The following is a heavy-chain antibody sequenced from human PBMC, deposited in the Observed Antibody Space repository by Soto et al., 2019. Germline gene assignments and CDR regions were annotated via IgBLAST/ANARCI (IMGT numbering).Heavy chain of an antibody. CDR1: GYTFTSYA. J-gene: IGHJ3*02. CDR3: ADYGDYGSAFDI. V-gene: IGHV1-3*01. CDR2: INAGNGNT. Sequence: ASVKVSCKASGYTFTSYAMHWVRQAPGQRLEWMGWINAGNGNTKYSQKFQGRVTITRDTSASTAYMELSSLRSEDTAVYYCADYGDYGSAFDIWGQGTMVTVSS. D-gene: IGHD4-17*01.